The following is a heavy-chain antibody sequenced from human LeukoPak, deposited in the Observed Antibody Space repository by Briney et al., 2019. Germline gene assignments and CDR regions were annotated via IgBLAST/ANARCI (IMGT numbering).Heavy chain of an antibody. V-gene: IGHV4-34*01. Sequence: SETLSLTCAVYGGSFSGYYRSWIRQPPGKGLEWIGEINHSGSTNYNPSLKSRVTISVDTSKNQFSLKLSSVTAADTAVYYCARDPGSLVGYSSGWYVSLELGYYYYGMDVWGQGTTVTVSS. J-gene: IGHJ6*02. D-gene: IGHD6-19*01. CDR3: ARDPGSLVGYSSGWYVSLELGYYYYGMDV. CDR2: INHSGST. CDR1: GGSFSGYY.